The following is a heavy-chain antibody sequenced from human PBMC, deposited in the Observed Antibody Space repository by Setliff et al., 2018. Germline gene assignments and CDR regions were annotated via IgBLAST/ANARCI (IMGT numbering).Heavy chain of an antibody. CDR3: AKGGQQVAPDGRWFDP. V-gene: IGHV3-33*06. Sequence: GGSLRLSCVASGFTFSNYGMHWVRQAPGKGLEWVALIWNDGSSKFYGDSVKGRFTISRDNSKNTLYLQMDSLRAEDTAVYYCAKGGQQVAPDGRWFDPWGQGSLVTVSS. D-gene: IGHD6-13*01. CDR1: GFTFSNYG. CDR2: IWNDGSSK. J-gene: IGHJ5*02.